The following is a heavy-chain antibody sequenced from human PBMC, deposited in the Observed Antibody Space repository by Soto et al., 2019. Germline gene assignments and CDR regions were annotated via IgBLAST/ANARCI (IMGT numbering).Heavy chain of an antibody. J-gene: IGHJ6*03. CDR3: AKVHREAVYYYYYYMDV. CDR1: GFTFSSYA. V-gene: IGHV3-23*01. Sequence: GGSLRLSCASSGFTFSSYAMILVRQAPGKGLEWVSAISGSGGSTYYADSVKGRFTISRDNSKNTLYLQMNSLRAEDTAVYYCAKVHREAVYYYYYYMDVWGKGTTVTVSS. CDR2: ISGSGGST. D-gene: IGHD6-25*01.